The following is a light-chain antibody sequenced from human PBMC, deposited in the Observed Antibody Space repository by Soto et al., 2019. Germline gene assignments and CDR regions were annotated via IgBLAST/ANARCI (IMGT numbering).Light chain of an antibody. V-gene: IGLV2-11*01. CDR3: CSYAGTYSPV. J-gene: IGLJ2*01. CDR1: SSDVGAYHF. Sequence: QSALTQPPSVSGSPGQSVTISCTGTSSDVGAYHFVSWYQQYPGKAPKLIIFDVSARPSGVPDRFSGSKSGNTASLTISGLQADDEADYYCCSYAGTYSPVLGGGTKLTVL. CDR2: DVS.